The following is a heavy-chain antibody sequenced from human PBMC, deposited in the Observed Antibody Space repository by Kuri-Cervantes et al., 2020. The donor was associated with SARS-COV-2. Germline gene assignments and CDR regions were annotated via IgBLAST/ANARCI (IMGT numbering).Heavy chain of an antibody. Sequence: SETLSLTCAVYGGSFSGYYWSWIRQPPGKGLEWIGEINHSGSTNYNPSPKSRVTISVDTSKNQFSLKLSSVTAADTDVYYCARGKDIVATIDAFVYWGQGTLVTVSS. CDR1: GGSFSGYY. CDR3: ARGKDIVATIDAFVY. D-gene: IGHD5-12*01. CDR2: INHSGST. J-gene: IGHJ4*02. V-gene: IGHV4-34*01.